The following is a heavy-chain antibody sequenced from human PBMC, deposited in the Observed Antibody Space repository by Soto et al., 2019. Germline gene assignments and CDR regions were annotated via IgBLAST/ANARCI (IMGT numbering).Heavy chain of an antibody. J-gene: IGHJ4*02. V-gene: IGHV1-3*01. CDR3: ASDRPDSSSWYYFDY. CDR2: INAGNGNT. Sequence: QVQLVQSGAEVKKPGASVKVSCKASGYTFTSYAMHWVRQAPGQRLERMGWINAGNGNTKYSQKFQGRVTITRDTSASTAYMELSSLRSEDTAVYYCASDRPDSSSWYYFDYWGQGTLVTVSS. CDR1: GYTFTSYA. D-gene: IGHD6-13*01.